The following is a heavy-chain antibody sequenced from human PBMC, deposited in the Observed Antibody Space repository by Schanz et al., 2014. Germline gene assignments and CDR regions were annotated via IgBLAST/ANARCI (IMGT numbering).Heavy chain of an antibody. J-gene: IGHJ4*02. CDR1: GASISSGGYS. D-gene: IGHD5-12*01. V-gene: IGHV4-30-2*01. CDR2: IYHSGST. Sequence: QLQLQESGSGLVKPSQTLSLTCAVSGASISSGGYSWSWIRQPPGKALESIGYIYHSGSTYYNPSLESRVTISIDNSKNLFSLRLSSVTAADTAVYYCGRGGGSDYPPTVVDYWGQGTLVTVSS. CDR3: GRGGGSDYPPTVVDY.